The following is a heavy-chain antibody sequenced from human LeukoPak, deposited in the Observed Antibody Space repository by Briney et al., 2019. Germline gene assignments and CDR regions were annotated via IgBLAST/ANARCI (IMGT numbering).Heavy chain of an antibody. J-gene: IGHJ4*02. D-gene: IGHD1-20*01. V-gene: IGHV1-69*13. CDR2: IIPIFGTA. CDR1: GGTFSSYA. CDR3: AREGNNLTSKYYFDY. Sequence: SVKVSCKASGGTFSSYAISWVRQAPGQGLEWMGGIIPIFGTANYAQKFQGRVTITADESTSTAYMELSSLRSEDTAVYYCAREGNNLTSKYYFDYWGQGTLVTVSS.